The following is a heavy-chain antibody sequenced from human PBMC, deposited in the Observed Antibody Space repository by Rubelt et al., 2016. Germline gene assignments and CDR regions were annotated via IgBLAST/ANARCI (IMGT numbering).Heavy chain of an antibody. CDR2: IYYSGST. CDR3: ARDSGSRILDY. V-gene: IGHV4-31*03. CDR1: GGSISSGGYY. Sequence: QVQLQESGPGLVKPSQTLSLTCTVSGGSISSGGYYWSWIRQHPGKGLEWIGYIYYSGSTYYNPSLKLRFTISVDPSKNQFPLKLSSVTAADTAVYYCARDSGSRILDYWGQGTLVTVSS. D-gene: IGHD2/OR15-2a*01. J-gene: IGHJ4*02.